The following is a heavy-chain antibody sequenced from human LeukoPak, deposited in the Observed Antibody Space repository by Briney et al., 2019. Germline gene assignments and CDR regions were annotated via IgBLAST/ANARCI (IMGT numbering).Heavy chain of an antibody. J-gene: IGHJ4*02. D-gene: IGHD3-22*01. V-gene: IGHV3-23*01. CDR3: AKSPQSYYDSSGYFSY. CDR2: ISSSSSYI. CDR1: GFTFSNNA. Sequence: GGSLRLSCAASGFTFSNNAMSWVRPAPGKGLEWVSSISSSSSYIYYADSVKGRFTISRDNSKNTLYLQMNSLRAEDTAVYYCAKSPQSYYDSSGYFSYWGQGTLVTVSS.